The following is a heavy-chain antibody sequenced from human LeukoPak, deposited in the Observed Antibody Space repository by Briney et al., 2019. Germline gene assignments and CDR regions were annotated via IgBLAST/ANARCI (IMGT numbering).Heavy chain of an antibody. Sequence: GGSLRLSCAASGFTFSDFWMTWVRQAPGKGLEWVANIKQDGSEKYYVDSVMGRFTISRNNAKNSLFLQMSSLRVEDTAVYYCTSAYSYYPYWGQGTLVSVSS. J-gene: IGHJ4*02. CDR1: GFTFSDFW. CDR3: TSAYSYYPY. CDR2: IKQDGSEK. V-gene: IGHV3-7*01. D-gene: IGHD3-10*01.